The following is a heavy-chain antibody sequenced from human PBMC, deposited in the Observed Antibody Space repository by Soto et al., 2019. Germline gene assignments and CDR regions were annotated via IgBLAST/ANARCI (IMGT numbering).Heavy chain of an antibody. CDR3: ARIRLAGYPAYYLDS. CDR2: IYYSGST. CDR1: GDSVSSSSSYY. J-gene: IGHJ4*02. V-gene: IGHV4-39*01. D-gene: IGHD3-9*01. Sequence: PSETLSLTCSVSGDSVSSSSSYYWGWIRQPPGKGLEWVATIYYSGSTYYTPSLGGRVTISMDTSKNQFSLKLRSVTAADTAIYYFARIRLAGYPAYYLDSWGQGTLVTVSP.